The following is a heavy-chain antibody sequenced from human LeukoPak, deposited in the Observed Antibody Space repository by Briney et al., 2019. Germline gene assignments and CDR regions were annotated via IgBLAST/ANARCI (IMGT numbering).Heavy chain of an antibody. CDR1: GYTFTSYG. V-gene: IGHV1-2*02. CDR3: ASVYGSGSYYNYFDY. Sequence: ASVKVSCRASGYTFTSYGISWVRQAPGQGLEWMGLINPNSGGTNYAQKFQGRVTMTRDTSISTAYMELSRLRSDDTAVYYCASVYGSGSYYNYFDYWGQGTLVTVSS. D-gene: IGHD3-10*01. J-gene: IGHJ4*02. CDR2: INPNSGGT.